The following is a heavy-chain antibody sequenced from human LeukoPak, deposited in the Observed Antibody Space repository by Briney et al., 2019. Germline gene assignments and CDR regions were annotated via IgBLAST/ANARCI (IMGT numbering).Heavy chain of an antibody. CDR2: IYSGVST. D-gene: IGHD4-23*01. CDR3: ARGNDYGGSEYFQH. CDR1: GVTVSSNY. J-gene: IGHJ1*01. V-gene: IGHV3-53*01. Sequence: GGSLRLSCAAPGVTVSSNYMNWVRQAPGKGLEWVSSIYSGVSTYYADSVKGRFTISRANSENTVYLHMNSLTVEDTAVYYCARGNDYGGSEYFQHWGQGTQVTVSS.